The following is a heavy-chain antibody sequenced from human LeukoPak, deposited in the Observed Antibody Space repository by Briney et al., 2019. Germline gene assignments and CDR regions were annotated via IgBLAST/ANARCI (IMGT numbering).Heavy chain of an antibody. Sequence: ASVKLSCKVSGYTLTELSMHWVRQAPGKGLEWMGGFDPEDGETIYAQKFQGRVTMTEDTSTDTAYMELSSLRSEDTAVYYCATYQWELLLYYYFDYWGQGTLVTVSS. D-gene: IGHD1-26*01. CDR3: ATYQWELLLYYYFDY. J-gene: IGHJ4*02. CDR1: GYTLTELS. V-gene: IGHV1-24*01. CDR2: FDPEDGET.